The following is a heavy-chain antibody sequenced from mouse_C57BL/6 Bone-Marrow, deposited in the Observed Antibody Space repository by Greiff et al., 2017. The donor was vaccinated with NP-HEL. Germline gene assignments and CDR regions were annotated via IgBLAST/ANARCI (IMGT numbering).Heavy chain of an antibody. Sequence: EVKLVESGGGLVQPGGSLKLSCAASGFTFSDYYMYWVRQTPEKRLEWVAYISNGGGSTYYPDTVKGRFTISRDNAKNPLYLQLSRLKSEDTAMYYCARVGGTAYFDVWGTGTTLTVSS. CDR2: ISNGGGST. J-gene: IGHJ1*03. CDR1: GFTFSDYY. D-gene: IGHD1-1*02. CDR3: ARVGGTAYFDV. V-gene: IGHV5-12*01.